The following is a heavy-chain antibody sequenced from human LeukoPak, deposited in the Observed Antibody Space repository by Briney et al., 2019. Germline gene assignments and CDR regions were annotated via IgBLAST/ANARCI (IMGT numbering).Heavy chain of an antibody. CDR1: GFTFSDYY. CDR2: TTNTGNTI. J-gene: IGHJ4*02. CDR3: ARGLLTGVR. V-gene: IGHV3-11*01. D-gene: IGHD7-27*01. Sequence: GGSLRLSCAASGFTFSDYYMTWIRQAPGKVLEWVSYTTNTGNTIYYADSVKGRFTISRDNAKNSLYLQMNSLRVEDTAVYYCARGLLTGVRWGQGTLVTVSS.